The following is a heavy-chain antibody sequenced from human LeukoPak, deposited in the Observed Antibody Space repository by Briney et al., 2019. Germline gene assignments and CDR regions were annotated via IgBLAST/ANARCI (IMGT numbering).Heavy chain of an antibody. V-gene: IGHV3-74*01. D-gene: IGHD1-26*01. CDR2: INSDGSST. Sequence: GGSLRLSCAASGFTFSSYWMHWVRQAPGKGLVWVSRINSDGSSTSYADSVKGRFTISRDNAKNTLYLQMNSLRAEDTAVYYCARVVYSGSDWGIDYWGQGTLVTVSS. CDR3: ARVVYSGSDWGIDY. CDR1: GFTFSSYW. J-gene: IGHJ4*02.